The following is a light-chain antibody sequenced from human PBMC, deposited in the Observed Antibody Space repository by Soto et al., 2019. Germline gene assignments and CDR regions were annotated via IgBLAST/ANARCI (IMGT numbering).Light chain of an antibody. Sequence: DIQMTQSPSSRSASVGDRVTITCQASQDISKYLNWYQQKPGKAPKLLIYDASNLETGVPSRFSGSGSGTDFTFTISSLQPEDIATYYCQQYDNLPPLTFGGGTKVEIK. J-gene: IGKJ4*01. CDR1: QDISKY. CDR3: QQYDNLPPLT. V-gene: IGKV1-33*01. CDR2: DAS.